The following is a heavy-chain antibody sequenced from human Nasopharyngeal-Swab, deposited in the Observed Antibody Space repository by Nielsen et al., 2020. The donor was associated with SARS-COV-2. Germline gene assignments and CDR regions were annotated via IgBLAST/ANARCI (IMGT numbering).Heavy chain of an antibody. V-gene: IGHV1-18*04. CDR1: GYTFTSYG. CDR3: ARDSHVYSSSWLYNWFDP. D-gene: IGHD6-13*01. CDR2: ISAYNGNT. J-gene: IGHJ5*02. Sequence: ASVKVSCKASGYTFTSYGISWVRQAPGQGLEWMGWISAYNGNTNYAQKLQGRVTMTTDTSTSTAYMELRSLRSDDTAVYYCARDSHVYSSSWLYNWFDPWGQGTLVTVSS.